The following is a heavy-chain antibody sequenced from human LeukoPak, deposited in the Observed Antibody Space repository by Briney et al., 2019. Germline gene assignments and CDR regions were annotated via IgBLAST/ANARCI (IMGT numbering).Heavy chain of an antibody. J-gene: IGHJ4*02. D-gene: IGHD6-13*01. V-gene: IGHV1-2*02. CDR3: ARDQIAATDDFDY. CDR2: INPNSGGT. CDR1: GYTFTGYY. Sequence: GASVKVSCKASGYTFTGYYMHWARQAPGQGLEWMGWINPNSGGTNYAQKFQGRVTMTGDTSISTAYMELSRLRSDDTAVYYCARDQIAATDDFDYWGQGTLVTVSS.